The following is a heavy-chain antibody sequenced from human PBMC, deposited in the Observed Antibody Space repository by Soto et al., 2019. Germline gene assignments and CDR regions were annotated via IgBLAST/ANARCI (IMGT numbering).Heavy chain of an antibody. V-gene: IGHV3-48*01. CDR3: AIYKGGATSGHVFDI. J-gene: IGHJ3*02. Sequence: GGSLRLSCAASGFTFSIYSMNWVRQAPGKGLEWVSYIMPGSSHIYYADSVKGRFTISRDNAKNSLYLQMNSLRAEDTAVYYCAIYKGGATSGHVFDIWRRGTMVTVSS. D-gene: IGHD1-26*01. CDR1: GFTFSIYS. CDR2: IMPGSSHI.